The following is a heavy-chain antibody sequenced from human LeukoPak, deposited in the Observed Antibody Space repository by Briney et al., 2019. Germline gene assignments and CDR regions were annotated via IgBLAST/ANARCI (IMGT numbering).Heavy chain of an antibody. CDR1: GGSFSGYY. Sequence: PSEPLSLTCAVYGGSFSGYYWSWIRQPPGKGLEWIGEINHSVSTNYNPSLKSRVTISVDTSKNQFSLKLSSVTAADTAVYYCARAQAEKTYYYDSSGYDNPAGFDYWGQGTLVTVSS. D-gene: IGHD3-22*01. CDR2: INHSVST. J-gene: IGHJ4*02. V-gene: IGHV4-34*01. CDR3: ARAQAEKTYYYDSSGYDNPAGFDY.